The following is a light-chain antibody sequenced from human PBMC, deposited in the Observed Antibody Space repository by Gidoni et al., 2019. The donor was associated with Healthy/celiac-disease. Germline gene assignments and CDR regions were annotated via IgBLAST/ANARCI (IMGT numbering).Light chain of an antibody. CDR3: SSYTSSSLNYV. CDR2: EVS. CDR1: SSDVGGYNY. J-gene: IGLJ1*01. V-gene: IGLV2-14*01. Sequence: QSALTQPASVSGSPGQSIPISCTGTSSDVGGYNYVSWYQQHPGKAPKLMIYEVSNRPSGVSNRFSGSKSGNTASLTISGLQAEDEADYYCSSYTSSSLNYVFGTGTKVTVL.